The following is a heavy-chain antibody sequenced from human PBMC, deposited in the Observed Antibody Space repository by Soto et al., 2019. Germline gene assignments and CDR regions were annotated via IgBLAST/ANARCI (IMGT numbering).Heavy chain of an antibody. D-gene: IGHD2-2*01. Sequence: QVQLVQSGAEVKKPGSSVKVSCKASGGTFSSYAISWVRQAPGQGLEWMGGIIPIFGKANYAQKFQGRVMITADESTSTAYMELSILRSEDTAVYYCARHDCISSSFYYYYYYGMDVWGQGTTVTVSS. J-gene: IGHJ6*02. CDR2: IIPIFGKA. CDR3: ARHDCISSSFYYYYYYGMDV. CDR1: GGTFSSYA. V-gene: IGHV1-69*12.